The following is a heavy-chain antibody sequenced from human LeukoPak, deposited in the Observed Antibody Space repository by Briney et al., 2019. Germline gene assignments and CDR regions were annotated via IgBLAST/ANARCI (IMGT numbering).Heavy chain of an antibody. CDR2: IYYSGST. Sequence: PSETLSLTCTVSGGSISSYYWSWIRQPPGKGQEWIGYIYYSGSTNYNPSLKSRVTISVDTSKNQFSLKLSSVTAADTAVYYCASGEPSYGMDVWGQGTTVTVSS. CDR3: ASGEPSYGMDV. J-gene: IGHJ6*02. V-gene: IGHV4-59*01. CDR1: GGSISSYY. D-gene: IGHD1-14*01.